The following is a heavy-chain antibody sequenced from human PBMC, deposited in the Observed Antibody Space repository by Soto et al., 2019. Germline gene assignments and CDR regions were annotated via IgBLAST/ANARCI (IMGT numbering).Heavy chain of an antibody. CDR3: ASRDPGTSVDY. CDR1: GGSFTSNNW. J-gene: IGHJ4*02. V-gene: IGHV4-4*02. Sequence: SETLSLTCAVSGGSFTSNNWWTWVRQPPGQGLEWIGEIYRTGSNNYNPSLKSRVTISLDKSEDQFSLKVTSLTAADTAVYYCASRDPGTSVDYWGQGIPVTVSS. CDR2: IYRTGSN. D-gene: IGHD1-7*01.